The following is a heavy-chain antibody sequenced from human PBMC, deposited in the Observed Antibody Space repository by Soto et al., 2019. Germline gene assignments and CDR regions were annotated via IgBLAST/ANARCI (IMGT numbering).Heavy chain of an antibody. D-gene: IGHD3-3*01. CDR1: GGSISSSNW. CDR3: ASERDYDVWSGPRCDGMDV. J-gene: IGHJ6*02. V-gene: IGHV4-4*02. CDR2: IYHSGST. Sequence: PSETLSLTCAVSGGSISSSNWWSWVRQPPGKGLEWIGEIYHSGSTNYNPSLKSRVTISVDKSKNQFSLKLSSVTAAGTAVYYCASERDYDVWSGPRCDGMDVWGQGTTVTLSS.